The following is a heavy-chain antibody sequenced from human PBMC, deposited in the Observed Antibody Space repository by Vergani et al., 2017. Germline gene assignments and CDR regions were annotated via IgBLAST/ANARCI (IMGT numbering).Heavy chain of an antibody. CDR1: GGTFSSYA. CDR2: IIPIFGTA. Sequence: QVQLVQSGAEVKKPGSSVKVSCKASGGTFSSYAISWVRQAPGQGLEWMGRIIPIFGTANYAQKFQGRVTITADESTSTAYMELSSLRSEDTAVYYCVSASIAVAGNTGDAFDIWDQGTMVTVSS. D-gene: IGHD6-19*01. J-gene: IGHJ3*02. V-gene: IGHV1-69*13. CDR3: VSASIAVAGNTGDAFDI.